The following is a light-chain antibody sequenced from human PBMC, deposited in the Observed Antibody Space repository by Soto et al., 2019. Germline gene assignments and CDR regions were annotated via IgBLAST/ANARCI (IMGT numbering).Light chain of an antibody. Sequence: EIVMTQSPATLSVSPGERATLSCRASQSVSSNLAWYQQKPGQAPRLLIYGASTRATGIPARFSGSGSGTESTLTISSMKSEDFAVYYCQHYVTWPLTFGGGNKVDIK. CDR3: QHYVTWPLT. J-gene: IGKJ4*01. V-gene: IGKV3-15*01. CDR2: GAS. CDR1: QSVSSN.